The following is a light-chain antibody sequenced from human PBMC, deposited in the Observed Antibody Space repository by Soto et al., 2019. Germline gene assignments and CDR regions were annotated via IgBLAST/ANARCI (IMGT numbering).Light chain of an antibody. CDR3: QHYLNTPQN. CDR2: WAS. J-gene: IGKJ1*01. V-gene: IGKV4-1*01. Sequence: DIVMTQSPDSLAVSLGERATINCKSSQSILYSPNNKNYLAWYQQKPGQPPKLLIYWASTRESGVPDRFSGSGSGTDITLTISSLQAEDVAVYYCQHYLNTPQNFGQGTKVEIK. CDR1: QSILYSPNNKNY.